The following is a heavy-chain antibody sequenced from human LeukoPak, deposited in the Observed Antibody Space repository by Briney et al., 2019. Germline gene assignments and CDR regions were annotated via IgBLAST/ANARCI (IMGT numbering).Heavy chain of an antibody. J-gene: IGHJ4*02. CDR2: ISSSGDTR. D-gene: IGHD4-11*01. V-gene: IGHV3-48*03. CDR1: GFTFSSYE. CDR3: ARSSTCDY. Sequence: GGSLRLSCAASGFTFSSYEMNWVRQSRGKGLEWVSYISSSGDTRYYADSVKGRFTISRDNAKNSLYLQMNSLRAEDTAVYYCARSSTCDYWGQGTLVTVSS.